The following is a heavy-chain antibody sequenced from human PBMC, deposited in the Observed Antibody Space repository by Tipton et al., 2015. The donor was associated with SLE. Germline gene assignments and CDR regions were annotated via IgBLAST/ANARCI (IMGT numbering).Heavy chain of an antibody. V-gene: IGHV4-59*01. Sequence: LRLSCTVSGGSISSYYWSWIRQPPGKGLEWIGYIYYSGSTNYNPSLKRRVTISVDTSKNQFSLKLSSVTAADTAVYYCASHVDGWSQRIDAFDIWGQGTMVTVSS. CDR1: GGSISSYY. D-gene: IGHD2-15*01. CDR3: ASHVDGWSQRIDAFDI. CDR2: IYYSGST. J-gene: IGHJ3*02.